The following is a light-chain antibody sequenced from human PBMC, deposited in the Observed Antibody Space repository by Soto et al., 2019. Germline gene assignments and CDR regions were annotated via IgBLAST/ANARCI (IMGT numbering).Light chain of an antibody. J-gene: IGKJ2*01. CDR3: QQYGSSLYT. V-gene: IGKV3-20*01. Sequence: EIVLTQSPGTLSLSPGERATLSCRASQSVSSSYFAWYQQKPGQAPRLLIYGASRRATGIPDRFSGSGSGTDFTLTISRLEPEDFAVYYCQQYGSSLYTLGQGTKLEIK. CDR1: QSVSSSY. CDR2: GAS.